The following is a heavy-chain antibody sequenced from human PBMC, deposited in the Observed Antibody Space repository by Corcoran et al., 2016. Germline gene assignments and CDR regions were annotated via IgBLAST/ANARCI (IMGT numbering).Heavy chain of an antibody. CDR2: IIPIFGTA. D-gene: IGHD2-15*01. CDR3: ARGLVVVVVAATRYYGMDV. V-gene: IGHV1-69*01. CDR1: GGTFSSYA. J-gene: IGHJ6*02. Sequence: QVQLVQSGAEVKKPGSSVKVSCKASGGTFSSYAISWVRQAPGQGLEWMGGIIPIFGTANYAQKFQGRVTITADESTSTAYMELGSLRSEDTAVYYCARGLVVVVVAATRYYGMDVWGQGTTVTVSS.